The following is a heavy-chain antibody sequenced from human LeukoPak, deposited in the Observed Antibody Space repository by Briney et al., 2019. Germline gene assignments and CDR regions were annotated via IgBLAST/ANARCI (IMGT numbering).Heavy chain of an antibody. CDR2: ITTIFGPA. CDR3: GDPRYCSRTSCYLDY. J-gene: IGHJ4*02. V-gene: IGHV1-69*01. CDR1: GGTFSSYA. Sequence: GASVKLSCKPSGGTFSSYAISWGRQAPGQGLEWMGGITTIFGPATYAHKFQGRVTITADESTSTACMELSRLRSEDTPVYSCGDPRYCSRTSCYLDYWGEGSLVTVSS. D-gene: IGHD2-2*01.